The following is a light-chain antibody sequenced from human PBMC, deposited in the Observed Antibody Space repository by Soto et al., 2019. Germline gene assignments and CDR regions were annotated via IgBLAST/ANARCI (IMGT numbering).Light chain of an antibody. J-gene: IGLJ1*01. CDR3: ISFRSTSAYV. CDR1: SSDVGASKS. CDR2: DVS. V-gene: IGLV2-14*01. Sequence: QPVLTQPASVSGSPGQSITISCTGTSSDVGASKSVSWYQQHPGKAPKLMIYDVSNRPSGVSDRFSGSKSGNTASLTISGLQAEDEADYYCISFRSTSAYVFGTGTKLTVL.